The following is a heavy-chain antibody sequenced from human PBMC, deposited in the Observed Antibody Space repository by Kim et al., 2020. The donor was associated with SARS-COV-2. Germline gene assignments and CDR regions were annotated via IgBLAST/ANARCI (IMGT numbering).Heavy chain of an antibody. CDR2: ISGRGETT. CDR1: GFTYNSYA. D-gene: IGHD6-19*01. Sequence: GGSLRLSCAASGFTYNSYAMNWVRQAPGKGLEWVSGISGRGETTYYADSVKGRFTISRDNSENTLYLQMNSLKAEDTAVYYCAKDNSDWAVDAFDIWGQGTMVTVSS. J-gene: IGHJ3*02. CDR3: AKDNSDWAVDAFDI. V-gene: IGHV3-23*01.